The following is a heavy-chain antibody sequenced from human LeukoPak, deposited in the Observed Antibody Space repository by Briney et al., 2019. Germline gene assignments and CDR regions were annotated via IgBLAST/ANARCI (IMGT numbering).Heavy chain of an antibody. CDR3: AREGSQRDFWSGYYYYYYGMDV. CDR2: INPSGGST. CDR1: GYTFTSYY. D-gene: IGHD3-3*01. V-gene: IGHV1-46*01. J-gene: IGHJ6*02. Sequence: ASVKVSCKASGYTFTSYYMHWVRQAPGRGLEWMGIINPSGGSTSYAQKFQGRVTMTRDTSTSTVYMELSSLRSEDTAVYYCAREGSQRDFWSGYYYYYYGMDVWGQGTTVTVSS.